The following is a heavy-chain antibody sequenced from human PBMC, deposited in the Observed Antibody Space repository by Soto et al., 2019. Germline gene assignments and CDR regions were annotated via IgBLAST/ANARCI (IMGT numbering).Heavy chain of an antibody. D-gene: IGHD5-12*01. CDR3: ARRKRTSGYDFADFDY. J-gene: IGHJ4*02. Sequence: SETLSLTCTVSGVSISSSSYYWGWIRQPPGKGLEWIGSIYYSGSTYYNPSLKSRVTISVDTSKNQFSLKLSSVTAADTAVYYCARRKRTSGYDFADFDYWGQGTLVTVS. CDR1: GVSISSSSYY. CDR2: IYYSGST. V-gene: IGHV4-39*01.